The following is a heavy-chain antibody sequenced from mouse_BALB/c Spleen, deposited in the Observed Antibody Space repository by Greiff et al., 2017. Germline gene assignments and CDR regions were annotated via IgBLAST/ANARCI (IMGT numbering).Heavy chain of an antibody. Sequence: VQLQQSGAELVRPGVSVKISCKGSGYTFTDYAMHWVKQSHAKSLEWIGVISTYYGDASYNQKFKGKATMTVDKSSSTAYMELARLTSEDSAIYYCARFSDISWFAYWGQGTLVTVSA. D-gene: IGHD6-2*01. CDR1: GYTFTDYA. CDR3: ARFSDISWFAY. V-gene: IGHV1S137*01. CDR2: ISTYYGDA. J-gene: IGHJ3*01.